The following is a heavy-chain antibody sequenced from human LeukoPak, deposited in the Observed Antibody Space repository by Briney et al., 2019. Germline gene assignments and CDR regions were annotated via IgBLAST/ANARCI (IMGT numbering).Heavy chain of an antibody. D-gene: IGHD6-13*01. Sequence: GRSLRLSCAASGFTFSSYAMHWVRQAPGKGLEWVAVISYDGSNKYYADSVKGRFTISRDNSKNTLYLQMNSLRAEDTAVYYCARDRKYSSSVVPKYYYYYGMDVWGQGTTVTVSS. V-gene: IGHV3-30*04. CDR2: ISYDGSNK. CDR1: GFTFSSYA. CDR3: ARDRKYSSSVVPKYYYYYGMDV. J-gene: IGHJ6*02.